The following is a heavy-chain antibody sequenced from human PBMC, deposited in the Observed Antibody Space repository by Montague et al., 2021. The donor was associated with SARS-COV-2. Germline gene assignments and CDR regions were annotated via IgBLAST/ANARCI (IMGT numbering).Heavy chain of an antibody. Sequence: SETLSLTCTVSGGSISSGSYYWGWIRQPPGKGLEWIGSLYYSGSTYYNPSLKSRVTISVDTSKNQFTLKLTSVTAADTAMYYCAKEREVVRAARTLVAFDLWGQGTMVTVSS. V-gene: IGHV4-39*02. J-gene: IGHJ3*01. CDR3: AKEREVVRAARTLVAFDL. CDR1: GGSISSGSYY. CDR2: LYYSGST. D-gene: IGHD2-2*01.